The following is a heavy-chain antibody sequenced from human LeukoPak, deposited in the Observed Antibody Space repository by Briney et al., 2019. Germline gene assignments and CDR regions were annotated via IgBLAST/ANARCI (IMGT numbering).Heavy chain of an antibody. J-gene: IGHJ4*02. CDR3: ARGHSSSWGPQFDY. CDR2: IYYSGST. V-gene: IGHV4-39*07. CDR1: GGSISSSSYY. D-gene: IGHD6-13*01. Sequence: SETLSLTCSVSGGSISSSSYYWGWIRQPPGKGLEWIGSIYYSGSTYYNPSLKSRVTISVDTSKNQFSLKLSSVTAADTAVYYCARGHSSSWGPQFDYWGQGTLVTVSS.